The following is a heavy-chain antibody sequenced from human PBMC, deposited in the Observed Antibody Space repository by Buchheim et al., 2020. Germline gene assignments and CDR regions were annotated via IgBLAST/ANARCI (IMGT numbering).Heavy chain of an antibody. CDR3: AKTMPSGKYGDS. CDR2: IRLSDGNT. CDR1: AFTSYA. Sequence: EVQLLETGGGLVQPGGSLGLSCAASAFTSYAMSWVRQAPGKALAWVSSIRLSDGNTYYADSVKGRFSISRDSSRKTVYLQMNRLRAEDTAVYFCAKTMPSGKYGDSWGQGTL. D-gene: IGHD1-26*01. J-gene: IGHJ1*01. V-gene: IGHV3-23*01.